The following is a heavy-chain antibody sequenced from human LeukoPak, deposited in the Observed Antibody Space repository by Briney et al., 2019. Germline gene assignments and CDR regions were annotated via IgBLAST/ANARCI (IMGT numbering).Heavy chain of an antibody. V-gene: IGHV3-23*01. J-gene: IGHJ4*02. CDR1: GFTFSSYA. Sequence: PGGSLRLSCAASGFTFSSYAMSWVRQAPGKGLEWVSAISGSGGSTYYADSVKGRFTISRDNSKNTLYLQMNSLRAEDTAVYYCAKIKGFGVVIVFYYFDYWGQGTLATVSS. CDR3: AKIKGFGVVIVFYYFDY. D-gene: IGHD3-3*01. CDR2: ISGSGGST.